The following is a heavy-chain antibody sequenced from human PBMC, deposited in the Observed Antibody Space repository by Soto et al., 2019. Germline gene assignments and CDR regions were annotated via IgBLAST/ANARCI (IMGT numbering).Heavy chain of an antibody. CDR3: ARTLASARQVDY. CDR2: MYTSGRT. V-gene: IGHV3-66*01. D-gene: IGHD6-13*01. CDR1: GFTVSSNY. Sequence: EMQLVESGGGLVQPGGSLRLSCAVSGFTVSSNYMTWVRQPPGKGLEWVSVMYTSGRTYYGDSVKGRVTISRDNSKNTLYLQMNSLRGEDTAVYYCARTLASARQVDYWGQGTLVTVSS. J-gene: IGHJ4*02.